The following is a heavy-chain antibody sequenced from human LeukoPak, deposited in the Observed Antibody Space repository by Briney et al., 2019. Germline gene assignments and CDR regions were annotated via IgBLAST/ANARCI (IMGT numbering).Heavy chain of an antibody. J-gene: IGHJ4*02. V-gene: IGHV3-53*01. CDR1: GFTVSSNY. CDR3: ARDYGGSSPFDY. D-gene: IGHD4-23*01. CDR2: IYSGGST. Sequence: GGSLRLSCAASGFTVSSNYMSWVRQAPGKGLEWVSVIYSGGSTYYADSVKGRFTISRDNSKNTLYLQMNSLRAEDTAVYYCARDYGGSSPFDYRGQGTLVTVSS.